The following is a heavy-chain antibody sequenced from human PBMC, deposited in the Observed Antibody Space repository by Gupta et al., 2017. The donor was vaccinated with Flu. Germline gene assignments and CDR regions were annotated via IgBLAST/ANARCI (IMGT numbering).Heavy chain of an antibody. CDR3: ARARSQDIDITGYYFFPADY. CDR1: GYRFGNFG. CDR2: IGPHSAGG. Sequence: QVHLVQSGGEVKERGASVKVSCKAFGYRFGNFGINWVRQAPGRGLEWMGWIGPHSAGGHLAQKFQDRVTLTTDTSTATAYMDLRSLRSDDTDVYYCARARSQDIDITGYYFFPADYWGPGTLVTVSS. J-gene: IGHJ4*02. V-gene: IGHV1-18*01. D-gene: IGHD1-26*01.